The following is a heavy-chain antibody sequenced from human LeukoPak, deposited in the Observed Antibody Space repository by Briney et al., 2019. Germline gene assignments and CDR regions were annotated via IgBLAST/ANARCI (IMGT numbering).Heavy chain of an antibody. V-gene: IGHV3-53*01. CDR2: IYSGGST. J-gene: IGHJ4*02. Sequence: GGSLRLSCAASGFTVSSNYMSWVRQAPGKGLEWVSVIYSGGSTYYADSVKGRFTISRDNSKNTLYLQMNSLRAEDTAVYYCAREAVVTAIQTFLGFDYWGQGTLVTVSS. CDR3: AREAVVTAIQTFLGFDY. CDR1: GFTVSSNY. D-gene: IGHD2-21*02.